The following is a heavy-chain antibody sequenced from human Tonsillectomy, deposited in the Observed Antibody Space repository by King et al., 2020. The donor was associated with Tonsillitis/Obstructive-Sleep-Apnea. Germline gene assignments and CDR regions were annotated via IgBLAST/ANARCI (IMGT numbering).Heavy chain of an antibody. CDR2: ISYDGSNK. Sequence: VQLVESGGGVVQPGRSLRLSCAASGFTFSSYAMHWVRQAPGKGLEWVAVISYDGSNKYYADSVKGRFTISRDNSKNTLYLQMNSLRAEDTAVYYCARVALYGSYCMDVWGKGTTVTVSS. D-gene: IGHD3-10*01. V-gene: IGHV3-30*01. CDR3: ARVALYGSYCMDV. CDR1: GFTFSSYA. J-gene: IGHJ6*03.